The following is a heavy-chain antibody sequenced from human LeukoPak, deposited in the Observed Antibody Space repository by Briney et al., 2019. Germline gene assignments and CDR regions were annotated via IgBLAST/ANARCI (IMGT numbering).Heavy chain of an antibody. CDR2: ISGSGDST. D-gene: IGHD3-22*01. J-gene: IGHJ4*02. CDR3: AKDSFGSGYDFDY. CDR1: GFTFSSYT. V-gene: IGHV3-23*01. Sequence: GGSLRLSCTASGFTFSSYTMTWVRQAPGKGLEWVSGISGSGDSTYYADSLKGRFTISRDNSKNTLNLQMNSLRAEDTAVYYCAKDSFGSGYDFDYWGQGTLVTVSS.